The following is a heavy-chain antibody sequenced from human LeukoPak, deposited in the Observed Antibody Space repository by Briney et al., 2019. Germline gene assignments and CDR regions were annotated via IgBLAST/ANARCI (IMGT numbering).Heavy chain of an antibody. CDR3: AKGDCTSTSCYGFYGMDV. Sequence: PGGSLRLSCAASGFTFSSYAMSWVRQAPGKGLEWVSIISGGKIYYAGSVKGRFTISRDDSRNTLYLQMNSLRAEDTAIYYCAKGDCTSTSCYGFYGMDVWGQGTTVTVSS. D-gene: IGHD2-2*01. J-gene: IGHJ6*02. V-gene: IGHV3-23*01. CDR1: GFTFSSYA. CDR2: ISGGKI.